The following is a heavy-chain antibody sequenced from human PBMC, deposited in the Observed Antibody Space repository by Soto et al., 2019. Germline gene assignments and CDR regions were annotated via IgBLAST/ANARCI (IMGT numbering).Heavy chain of an antibody. D-gene: IGHD6-6*01. CDR3: ARGSFSSSSSWFDP. J-gene: IGHJ5*02. V-gene: IGHV4-31*03. CDR2: ISYSGRT. CDR1: GGSFSSGDYY. Sequence: EQLQESGPGLVKPSQTLSLTCTASGGSFSSGDYYWSWIRQHPGKGLEWIGFISYSGRTYFNPSLQSRLTISLDTSKNQFSLNLSSVTAADTAVYYCARGSFSSSSSWFDPWGQGTLVTVSS.